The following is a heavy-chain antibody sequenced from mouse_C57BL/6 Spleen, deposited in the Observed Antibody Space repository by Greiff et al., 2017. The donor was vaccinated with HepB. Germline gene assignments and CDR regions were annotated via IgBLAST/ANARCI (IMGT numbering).Heavy chain of an antibody. J-gene: IGHJ3*01. CDR2: INPYNGGT. V-gene: IGHV1-19*01. CDR1: GYTFTDYY. Sequence: EVKLQESGPVLVKPGASVKMSCKASGYTFTDYYMNWVKQSHGKSLEWIGVINPYNGGTSYNQKFKGKATLTVDKSSSTAYMELNSLTSEDSAVYYCARDPFYYDYDEGFAYWGQGTLVTVSA. CDR3: ARDPFYYDYDEGFAY. D-gene: IGHD2-4*01.